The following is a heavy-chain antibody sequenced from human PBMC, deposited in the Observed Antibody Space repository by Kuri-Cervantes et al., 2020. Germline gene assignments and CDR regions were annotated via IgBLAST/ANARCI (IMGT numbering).Heavy chain of an antibody. D-gene: IGHD2-15*01. Sequence: GGSLRLSCAASGFTFDTYGMNWVRQAPGKGLEWVSYISQSSSTIYYPDSVRGRFTISRDNAKNSLYLQMNSLRAEDTAVYYCAREGSIVVVVAAPDAFDIWGQGTMVTVSS. CDR2: ISQSSSTI. J-gene: IGHJ3*02. CDR3: AREGSIVVVVAAPDAFDI. V-gene: IGHV3-48*04. CDR1: GFTFDTYG.